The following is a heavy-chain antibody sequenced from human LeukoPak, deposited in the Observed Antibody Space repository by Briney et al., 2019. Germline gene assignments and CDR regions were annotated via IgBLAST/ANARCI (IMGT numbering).Heavy chain of an antibody. CDR3: ARDGDYYDSSGYWSNAFDI. D-gene: IGHD3-22*01. V-gene: IGHV3-21*01. J-gene: IGHJ3*02. CDR2: ISSSSSYK. Sequence: GGSLRPSCAASGFAFSSFSMNWVRQAPGKGLEWVSSISSSSSYKYYADSVKGRFTISRDNAKDSLYLQMNSLRAEDTAVYYCARDGDYYDSSGYWSNAFDIWGQGTMVTVSS. CDR1: GFAFSSFS.